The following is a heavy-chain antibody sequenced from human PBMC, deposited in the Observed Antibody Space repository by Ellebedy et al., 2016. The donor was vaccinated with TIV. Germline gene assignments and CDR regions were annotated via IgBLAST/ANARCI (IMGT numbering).Heavy chain of an antibody. CDR1: GGSISSYY. Sequence: SETLSLXXTVSGGSISSYYWSWIRQPPGKGLEWIGYIYHSGSTYYNPSLKSRVTISVDRSKNQFSLKLSSVTAADTAVYYCAREGVDWGQGTLVTVSS. CDR3: AREGVD. V-gene: IGHV4-59*12. D-gene: IGHD3-16*01. CDR2: IYHSGST. J-gene: IGHJ4*02.